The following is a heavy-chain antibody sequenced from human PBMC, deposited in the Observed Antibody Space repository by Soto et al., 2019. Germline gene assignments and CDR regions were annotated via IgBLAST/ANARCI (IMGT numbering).Heavy chain of an antibody. CDR2: MSPGRIAT. J-gene: IGHJ4*02. Sequence: EVQVVESGGGLVQPGGSLRLSCEVSGFSFSTYWMTWVRQAPGRGLEWVANMSPGRIATHYMDSVKGRFTISGDNAKNSVYLQMNSLRGDDTAVYYCATKGDSGSIWGQGTLVTVSS. CDR3: ATKGDSGSI. V-gene: IGHV3-7*01. CDR1: GFSFSTYW. D-gene: IGHD3-22*01.